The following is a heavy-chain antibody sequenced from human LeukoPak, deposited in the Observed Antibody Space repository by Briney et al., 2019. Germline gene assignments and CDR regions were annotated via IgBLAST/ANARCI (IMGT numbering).Heavy chain of an antibody. CDR3: ARGTTVATTGNDY. Sequence: VASVKVSCTASGYTFTSYHINWVRQAPGQGLEWSGWMNPNTGNTGYAQKFQGRVTMTRTTSINTAYMVLNSLRSEDTAVYYCARGTTVATTGNDYWGQGTLVTVSS. D-gene: IGHD5-12*01. J-gene: IGHJ4*02. CDR2: MNPNTGNT. CDR1: GYTFTSYH. V-gene: IGHV1-8*01.